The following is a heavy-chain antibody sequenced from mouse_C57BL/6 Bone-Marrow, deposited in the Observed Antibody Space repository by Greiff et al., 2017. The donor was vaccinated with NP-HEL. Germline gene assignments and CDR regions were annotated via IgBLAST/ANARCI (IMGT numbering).Heavy chain of an antibody. CDR3: ARDYDYGWFAY. D-gene: IGHD2-4*01. V-gene: IGHV1-52*01. J-gene: IGHJ3*01. CDR2: IDPSDSET. Sequence: VQLKQPGAELVRPGSSVKLSCKASGYTFTSYWMHWVKQRPIQGLEWIGNIDPSDSETHYNQKFKDKATLTVDKSSSTAYMQLSSLTSEDSAVYYCARDYDYGWFAYWGQGTLVTVSA. CDR1: GYTFTSYW.